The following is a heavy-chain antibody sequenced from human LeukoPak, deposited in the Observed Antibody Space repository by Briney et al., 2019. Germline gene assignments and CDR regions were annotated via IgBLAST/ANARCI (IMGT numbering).Heavy chain of an antibody. J-gene: IGHJ4*02. Sequence: GGSLRLSCAASGFRFSNYGMHWVRQAPGKGLEWVAFIWYDGSKKFYSDSVRGRFTISRDNSENMVYLQMNSLRGEDTAVYYCAKDGGYSGYLYYFDYWGKGTLVTVSS. V-gene: IGHV3-30*02. CDR2: IWYDGSKK. CDR3: AKDGGYSGYLYYFDY. D-gene: IGHD5-12*01. CDR1: GFRFSNYG.